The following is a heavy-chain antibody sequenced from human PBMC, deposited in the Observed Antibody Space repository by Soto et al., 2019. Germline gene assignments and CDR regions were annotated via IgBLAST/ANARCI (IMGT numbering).Heavy chain of an antibody. CDR1: GGTFSSYA. D-gene: IGHD5-12*01. Sequence: QVQLVQSGAEVKKPGSSVKVSCKASGGTFSSYAISWVRQAPGQGLEWMGGIIPIFGTANYAQKFQGRVTITADESTSTAYMELSSLRSEDTAVYYCASSRPLQDIYSGYDFPVYYYYYGMDVWGQGTTVTVSS. J-gene: IGHJ6*02. V-gene: IGHV1-69*01. CDR3: ASSRPLQDIYSGYDFPVYYYYYGMDV. CDR2: IIPIFGTA.